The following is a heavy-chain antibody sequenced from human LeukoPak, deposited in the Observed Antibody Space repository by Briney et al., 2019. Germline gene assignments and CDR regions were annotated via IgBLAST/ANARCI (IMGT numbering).Heavy chain of an antibody. CDR1: GGSISSYY. V-gene: IGHV4-59*01. CDR3: ARDLASESGFDY. CDR2: IYYSGST. J-gene: IGHJ4*02. D-gene: IGHD2-15*01. Sequence: SATLSLTCTVSGGSISSYYWSWIRQPPGKGLEWIGYIYYSGSTNYNPSLKSRVTISVDTSKNQFSLKLSSVTAADTAVYYCARDLASESGFDYWGQGTLVTVSS.